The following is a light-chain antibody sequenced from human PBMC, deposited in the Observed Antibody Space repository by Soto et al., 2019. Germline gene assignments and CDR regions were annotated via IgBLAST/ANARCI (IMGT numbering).Light chain of an antibody. CDR2: GAS. J-gene: IGKJ1*01. CDR3: QQYNKFPRT. Sequence: EIVSTQYIFTMAGFRVERATXSCRASQSVSSNLAWYQEKPGQAPRLLIYGASTRATGIPARFSGSGSGTEFTLTISSLQSEDFAVYYSQQYNKFPRTFAQGTKV. V-gene: IGKV3-15*01. CDR1: QSVSSN.